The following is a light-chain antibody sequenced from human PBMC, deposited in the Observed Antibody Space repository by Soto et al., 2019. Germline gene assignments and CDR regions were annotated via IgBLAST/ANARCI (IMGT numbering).Light chain of an antibody. J-gene: IGLJ1*01. Sequence: QSALTQPASVSGSPGQSITISCTGTSSDIGSYDLVSWYQQHPGTAPKLIIYEVTKRPSGVSTRFSGSKSGNTASLTISGLQAVDEADYYCCSFADFTYVFGTGIQLTVL. CDR3: CSFADFTYV. CDR1: SSDIGSYDL. V-gene: IGLV2-23*02. CDR2: EVT.